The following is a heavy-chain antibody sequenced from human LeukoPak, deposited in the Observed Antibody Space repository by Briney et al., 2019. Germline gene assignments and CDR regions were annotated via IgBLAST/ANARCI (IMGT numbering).Heavy chain of an antibody. D-gene: IGHD6-13*01. CDR2: FYSGGST. J-gene: IGHJ1*01. V-gene: IGHV3-66*01. Sequence: GGSLRLSCAASGXTVSDNYMSWVRQAPGKGQEWVPVFYSGGSTRYADSVKGRFTISRDNSKNTLYLQLNSLRAEDTAVYFCASSSWSSEYFHYWGQGTLVTVSS. CDR1: GXTVSDNY. CDR3: ASSSWSSEYFHY.